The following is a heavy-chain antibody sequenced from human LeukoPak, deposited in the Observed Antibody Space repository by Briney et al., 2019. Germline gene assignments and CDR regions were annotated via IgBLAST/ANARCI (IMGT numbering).Heavy chain of an antibody. D-gene: IGHD3-10*01. J-gene: IGHJ6*03. Sequence: GGSLRLSRAAPGFTFSNYAMSWVRQAPGKGVEWGSSLSGSGSRTLFADSVKGRFTISRDNSKNTLYLQMNSLRAEDTAVYYCATRGLYYYYMDVWGKGTTVTVSS. CDR3: ATRGLYYYYMDV. V-gene: IGHV3-23*01. CDR2: LSGSGSRT. CDR1: GFTFSNYA.